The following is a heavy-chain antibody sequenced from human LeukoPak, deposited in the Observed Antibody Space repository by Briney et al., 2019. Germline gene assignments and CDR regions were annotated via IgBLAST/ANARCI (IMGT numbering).Heavy chain of an antibody. CDR2: ISAYNGNT. V-gene: IGHV1-18*01. CDR3: ARRFELGYSSSQGAFDI. CDR1: GYTFTSYG. J-gene: IGHJ3*02. Sequence: ASVKVSCKASGYTFTSYGISWVRQAPGQGLEWMGWISAYNGNTNYAQKFQGRVTITADESTSTAYMELSSLRSEDTAVYYCARRFELGYSSSQGAFDIWGQGTMVTVSS. D-gene: IGHD6-13*01.